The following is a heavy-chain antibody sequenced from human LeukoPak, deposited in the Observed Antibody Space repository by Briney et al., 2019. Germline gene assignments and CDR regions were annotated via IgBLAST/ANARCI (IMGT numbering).Heavy chain of an antibody. Sequence: GGSLRLSCTASGFTFGDYAMSWVRQAPGKGLEWVGFIRSKAYGGTTEYAASVKGRFTISRDDSKSIAYLQMNSLKTEDTAAYFRTRVRWGDFWSGYPDAFDIWGQGTMVTVSS. CDR3: TRVRWGDFWSGYPDAFDI. D-gene: IGHD3-3*01. J-gene: IGHJ3*02. CDR1: GFTFGDYA. CDR2: IRSKAYGGTT. V-gene: IGHV3-49*04.